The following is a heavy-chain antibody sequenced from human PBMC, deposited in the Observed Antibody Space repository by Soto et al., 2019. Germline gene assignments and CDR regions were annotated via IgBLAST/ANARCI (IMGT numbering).Heavy chain of an antibody. V-gene: IGHV3-23*01. J-gene: IGHJ4*02. CDR1: GFTFSTYP. CDR2: IGSGGST. Sequence: EVQLLESGGGLVQPAGSLRLSCAASGFTFSTYPMGWVRQAPGKGLEWVSTIGSGGSTYYEDSVKGRFSSSRDNSRSTLYLQMNSLRADDPPVYYCAKSTTGGTHYFDYWGQGNLVTVSS. D-gene: IGHD1-1*01. CDR3: AKSTTGGTHYFDY.